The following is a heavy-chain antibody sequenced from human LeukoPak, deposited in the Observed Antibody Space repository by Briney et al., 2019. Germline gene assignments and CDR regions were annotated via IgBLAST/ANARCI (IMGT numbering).Heavy chain of an antibody. CDR2: IHPDGGGT. CDR3: VREGGGSCSGGSCFRFDP. V-gene: IGHV1-46*01. CDR1: GFTLTKYY. D-gene: IGHD2-15*01. Sequence: ASVNVSCKASGFTLTKYYMHWVRHAPGQGPEWMGAIHPDGGGTSYAPNFQGRVTMTRSTGAVFMELAGLTYDDTAVYYCVREGGGSCSGGSCFRFDPWGQGTLVTVSS. J-gene: IGHJ5*02.